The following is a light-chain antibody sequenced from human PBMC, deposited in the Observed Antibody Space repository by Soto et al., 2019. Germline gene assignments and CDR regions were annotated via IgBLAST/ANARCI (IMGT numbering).Light chain of an antibody. Sequence: EIVLTQSPATLSLSPGERATLSCRASRSVSSYLAWYQQKPGQAPRLLIYDASNRATGIPARFSGSGSGTVFTLTISSLEPEDFAVSYCQQRRNWPPWTFGHGTKVEIK. CDR1: RSVSSY. J-gene: IGKJ1*01. CDR2: DAS. V-gene: IGKV3-11*01. CDR3: QQRRNWPPWT.